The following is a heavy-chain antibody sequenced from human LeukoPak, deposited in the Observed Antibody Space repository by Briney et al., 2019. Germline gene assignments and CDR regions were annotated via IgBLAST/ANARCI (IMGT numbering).Heavy chain of an antibody. V-gene: IGHV1-69*06. CDR3: ARDGHSGYDLGGMDV. CDR2: IIPIFGTA. Sequence: SVKVSCKAPGGTFSSYAISWVRQAPGQGLEWMGGIIPIFGTANYAQKFQGRVTITADKSTSTAYMELSSLRSEDTAVYYCARDGHSGYDLGGMDVWGKGTTVTVSS. J-gene: IGHJ6*04. D-gene: IGHD5-12*01. CDR1: GGTFSSYA.